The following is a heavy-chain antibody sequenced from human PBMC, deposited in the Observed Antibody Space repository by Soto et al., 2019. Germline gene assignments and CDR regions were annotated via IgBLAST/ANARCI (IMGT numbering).Heavy chain of an antibody. D-gene: IGHD6-13*01. CDR1: GFTFDDYA. J-gene: IGHJ1*01. CDR2: INWNSGSI. V-gene: IGHV3-9*01. CDR3: VKDESINWYSGHFRH. Sequence: GGSLRLSCAASGFTFDDYAMHWVRQVPGKGLEWVSGINWNSGSIGYGDSVKGRFAISRDNAKNSLHLQMNSLRAEDTAFYYCVKDESINWYSGHFRHWGQGTLVNV.